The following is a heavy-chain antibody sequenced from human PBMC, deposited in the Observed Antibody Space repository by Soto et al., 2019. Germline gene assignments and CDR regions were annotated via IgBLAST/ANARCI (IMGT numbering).Heavy chain of an antibody. CDR3: ARDGSH. J-gene: IGHJ4*02. Sequence: SETLSLTCHVSGVSISDTSYYWGWIRQPPGKGLEWIGAIYFSGTTFYNPSLKRRLTISVDTSKNRFSLRLSSLTAADTAVYYCARDGSHWGQGTLVTVSS. CDR1: GVSISDTSYY. V-gene: IGHV4-39*02. CDR2: IYFSGTT.